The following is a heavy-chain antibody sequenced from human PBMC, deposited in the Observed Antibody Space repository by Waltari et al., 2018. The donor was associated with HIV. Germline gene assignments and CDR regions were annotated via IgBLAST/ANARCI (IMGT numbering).Heavy chain of an antibody. CDR1: GFTFRNFA. CDR2: FWSDGAEI. Sequence: QVQLVESGGGVVQPGTSLTLSCAVSGFTFRNFAIPWVRQSTGKGLEWLAVFWSDGAEISYADSVKGRFTVSKDSSQKTLYLHLTSLRAEDTALYYCARGYSSSRWIPLYHWGRGTLVTVSS. D-gene: IGHD6-6*01. J-gene: IGHJ4*02. CDR3: ARGYSSSRWIPLYH. V-gene: IGHV3-33*01.